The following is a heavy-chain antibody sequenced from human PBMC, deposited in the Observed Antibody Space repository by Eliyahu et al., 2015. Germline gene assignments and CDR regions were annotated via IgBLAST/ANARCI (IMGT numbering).Heavy chain of an antibody. D-gene: IGHD2-8*01. Sequence: MGGARQAPGKGLEWVGRTKSKTDGGTTDYAAPVKGRFTISRDDSKNTLYLQMNSLKTEDTAVYYCTTDRMGFYWGQGTLVTVSS. J-gene: IGHJ4*02. CDR2: TKSKTDGGTT. CDR3: TTDRMGFY. V-gene: IGHV3-15*01.